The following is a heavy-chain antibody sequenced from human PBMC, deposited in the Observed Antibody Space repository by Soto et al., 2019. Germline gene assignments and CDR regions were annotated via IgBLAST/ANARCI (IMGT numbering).Heavy chain of an antibody. J-gene: IGHJ4*02. CDR3: ATLRYDGWPFDY. CDR2: FDPEDGET. CDR1: GYTITEFY. Sequence: QVQLVQSGAEVKKPGASVKVSCKVSGYTITEFYMHWVRQAPGNGLEWMGGFDPEDGETIYAQKFQVRVTMTDDRYRDTAYMELSSLRSADTAVYYCATLRYDGWPFDYWGQGNLLTVAS. V-gene: IGHV1-24*01. D-gene: IGHD3-3*01.